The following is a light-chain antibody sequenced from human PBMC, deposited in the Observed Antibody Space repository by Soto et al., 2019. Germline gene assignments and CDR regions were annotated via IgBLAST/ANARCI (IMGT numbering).Light chain of an antibody. CDR1: QSVLYNSDNKNY. CDR2: WAS. CDR3: QQYYTTLT. Sequence: DIVMTQSPDSLAVSLGERATINCKSSQSVLYNSDNKNYLAWYQQKTGQPPTLLIYWASTRDSGVPDRFSGSGSGADFTLTISSLQAEDVAVYYCQQYYTTLTFGGETKVEIK. V-gene: IGKV4-1*01. J-gene: IGKJ4*01.